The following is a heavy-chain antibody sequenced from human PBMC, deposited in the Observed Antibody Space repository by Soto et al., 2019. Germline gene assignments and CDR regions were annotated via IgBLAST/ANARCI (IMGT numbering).Heavy chain of an antibody. V-gene: IGHV4-4*02. Sequence: QVHLQESGPGLVKPSGTLALTCAVSGGSISSDKWWTWVRQPPGKGLGWIGEISHRGSTNYSPSFKSRLSLSVDTTKTQFSLRLTSVTAADTAVYYCAAIPLTSGVVSGRFDPWGQGIMVTVSS. D-gene: IGHD3-3*01. J-gene: IGHJ5*02. CDR3: AAIPLTSGVVSGRFDP. CDR1: GGSISSDKW. CDR2: ISHRGST.